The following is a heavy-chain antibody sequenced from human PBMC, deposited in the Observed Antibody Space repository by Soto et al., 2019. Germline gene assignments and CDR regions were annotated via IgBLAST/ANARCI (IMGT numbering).Heavy chain of an antibody. D-gene: IGHD3-3*01. CDR1: GGSISSSSYY. V-gene: IGHV4-39*01. J-gene: IGHJ5*02. CDR3: ARLLSEDFWSGSASWFDP. CDR2: IYYSGST. Sequence: QLQLQESGPGLVKPSETLSLTCTVSGGSISSSSYYWGWIRQPPGKGLEWIGRIYYSGSTYYNPSLKSRVTISVDTSKNQFSLKLSSVTAADTAVYYCARLLSEDFWSGSASWFDPWGQGTLVTVSS.